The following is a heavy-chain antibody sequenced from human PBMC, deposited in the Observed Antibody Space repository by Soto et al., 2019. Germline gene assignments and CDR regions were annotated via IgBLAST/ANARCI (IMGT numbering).Heavy chain of an antibody. D-gene: IGHD2-2*01. V-gene: IGHV3-48*01. Sequence: GGSLRLSCAASGFTFSSYSMNWVRQAPGKGLEWVSYISSSSSTIYYADSVKGRFTISRDNAKNSLYLQMNSLRAEDTAVYYCATLDIVVVPAQSPMDVWGKGTTVTVSS. CDR3: ATLDIVVVPAQSPMDV. CDR2: ISSSSSTI. J-gene: IGHJ6*03. CDR1: GFTFSSYS.